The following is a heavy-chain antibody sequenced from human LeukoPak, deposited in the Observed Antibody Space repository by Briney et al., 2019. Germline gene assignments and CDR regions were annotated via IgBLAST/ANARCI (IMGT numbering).Heavy chain of an antibody. CDR2: ISGDESDT. D-gene: IGHD4-17*01. V-gene: IGHV5-51*01. Sequence: GESLKISCKGSGYSFTSHWIGWVRQMPGKGLEWMGIISGDESDTRYSPSFQGQVTISADKSISTTYLQWSSLKASDTAIYYCARHWRDGDSRSLDYWGQGTLVAASS. J-gene: IGHJ4*02. CDR1: GYSFTSHW. CDR3: ARHWRDGDSRSLDY.